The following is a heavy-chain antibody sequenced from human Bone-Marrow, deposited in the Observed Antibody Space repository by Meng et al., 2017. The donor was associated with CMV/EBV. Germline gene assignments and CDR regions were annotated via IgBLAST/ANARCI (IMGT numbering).Heavy chain of an antibody. Sequence: ASVKVSCKASGYTFSNYDIQWVRQAAGQGLEWMGWMNPNNDDTGHAQNFQGRVTITSNTSISTAYMELSSLKSEDTAVYYCARENDFGIDYWGQGTLVTVSS. D-gene: IGHD1-1*01. CDR2: MNPNNDDT. CDR3: ARENDFGIDY. J-gene: IGHJ4*02. V-gene: IGHV1-8*03. CDR1: GYTFSNYD.